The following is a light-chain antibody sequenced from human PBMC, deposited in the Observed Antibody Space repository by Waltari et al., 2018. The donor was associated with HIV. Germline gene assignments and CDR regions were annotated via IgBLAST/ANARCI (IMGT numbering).Light chain of an antibody. CDR1: KLGDKY. J-gene: IGLJ3*02. V-gene: IGLV3-1*01. CDR3: QIWEV. Sequence: SYELTQPPSVSVSPGQTASIPCSGDKLGDKYACWYQQKPGQSPVLVIYQNSKRPSGIPERFAGSNSGNTATLTISGTQAMDEADYYCQIWEVFGGGTKLTVL. CDR2: QNS.